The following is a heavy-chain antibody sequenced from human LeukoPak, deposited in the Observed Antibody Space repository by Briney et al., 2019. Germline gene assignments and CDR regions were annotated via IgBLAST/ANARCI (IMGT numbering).Heavy chain of an antibody. V-gene: IGHV4-34*01. Sequence: PSETLSLTCAVYGGPFSGYYWSWIRQPPGKGLEWIGEINHSGSTNYNPSLKSRVTISVDTSKNQFSLKLSSVTAADTAVYYCARESTVTTMGYWGQGTLVTVSS. CDR1: GGPFSGYY. J-gene: IGHJ4*02. CDR3: ARESTVTTMGY. CDR2: INHSGST. D-gene: IGHD4-17*01.